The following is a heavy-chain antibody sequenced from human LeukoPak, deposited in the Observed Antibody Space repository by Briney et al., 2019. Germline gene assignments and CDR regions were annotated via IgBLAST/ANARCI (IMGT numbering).Heavy chain of an antibody. D-gene: IGHD6-19*01. J-gene: IGHJ4*02. CDR1: GFTFTTYW. CDR2: IKQDGTEK. Sequence: PGGSLRLSCAASGFTFTTYWMSWVRQAPGKGLEWVANIKQDGTEKYYVDSVKVRFTISRDNAKNSLYLQMNSLRAEDTAVYYCARILDSAWGELGYWGQGTLVTVSS. CDR3: ARILDSAWGELGY. V-gene: IGHV3-7*01.